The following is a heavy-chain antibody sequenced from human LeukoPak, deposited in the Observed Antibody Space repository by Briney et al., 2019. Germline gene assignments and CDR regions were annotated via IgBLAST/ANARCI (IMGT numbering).Heavy chain of an antibody. V-gene: IGHV3-30-3*01. J-gene: IGHJ4*02. CDR1: GFTFSRYA. D-gene: IGHD3-10*01. CDR2: ISYDGINY. CDR3: VRGSVVRGSVTSFDY. Sequence: PGGSRRLSCAASGFTFSRYAMHWVRQAPGKGLEWVAIISYDGINYYYADSVKGRFTISRDNSKNTLYLQVNSLRTEDTAVYYCVRGSVVRGSVTSFDYWGQGTLVTVSS.